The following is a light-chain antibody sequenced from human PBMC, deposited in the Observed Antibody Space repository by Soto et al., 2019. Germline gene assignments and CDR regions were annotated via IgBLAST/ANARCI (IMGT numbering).Light chain of an antibody. CDR1: QSISSY. V-gene: IGKV1-39*01. CDR3: QQSYSWWT. J-gene: IGKJ1*01. CDR2: DAS. Sequence: DIQMTQSPSSLSASVGDRVTLTCRASQSISSYLNWYQQKPGKAPKLLISDASSLQSGVTSMCSGSGSGTDFSLTSSRLHEEFFATYYCQQSYSWWTFGPGTKVEIK.